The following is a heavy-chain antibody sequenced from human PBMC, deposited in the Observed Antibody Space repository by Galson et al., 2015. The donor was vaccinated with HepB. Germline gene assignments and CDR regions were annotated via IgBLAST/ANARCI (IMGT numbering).Heavy chain of an antibody. Sequence: SLRLSCAASGFTFSSYEMNWVRQAPGKGLEWVSSISSSSSYIYYADSVKGRFTISRDNAKNSLYLQMNSLRAEDTAVYYCARDKPGRDGYGDGMDVWGQGTTVTVSS. V-gene: IGHV3-21*01. CDR1: GFTFSSYE. CDR2: ISSSSSYI. D-gene: IGHD5-24*01. CDR3: ARDKPGRDGYGDGMDV. J-gene: IGHJ6*02.